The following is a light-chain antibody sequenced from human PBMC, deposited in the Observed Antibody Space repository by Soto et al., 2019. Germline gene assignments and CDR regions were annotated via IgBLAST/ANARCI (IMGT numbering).Light chain of an antibody. V-gene: IGKV1-12*01. Sequence: DIQMTQSPSSVSASVGKRVTITCLASQGSSSWLAWYQQKAGKASTLLIYAASSLQSGVPSRFSGSGSGTDFTLTISSLQPEDFATYYCQQANSFPLTFGGGTKVEIK. CDR2: AAS. CDR3: QQANSFPLT. CDR1: QGSSSW. J-gene: IGKJ4*01.